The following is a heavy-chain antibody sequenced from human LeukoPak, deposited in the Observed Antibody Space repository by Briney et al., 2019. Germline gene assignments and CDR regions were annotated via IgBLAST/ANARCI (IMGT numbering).Heavy chain of an antibody. CDR1: GFTFSSYA. J-gene: IGHJ4*02. CDR2: ISSSGSTI. D-gene: IGHD4-17*01. CDR3: ARDRSGRMTTVTSFDY. V-gene: IGHV3-48*03. Sequence: GGSLRLSCAASGFTFSSYAMNWVRQAPGKGLEWVSYISSSGSTIYYADSVKGRFTISRDNAKNSLYLQMNSLRAEDTAVYYCARDRSGRMTTVTSFDYWGQGTLVTVSS.